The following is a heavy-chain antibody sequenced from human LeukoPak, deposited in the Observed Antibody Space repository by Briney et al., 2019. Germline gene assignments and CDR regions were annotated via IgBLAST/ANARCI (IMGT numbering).Heavy chain of an antibody. CDR1: GFTFSSYG. D-gene: IGHD2-15*01. CDR2: IWYDGSKE. J-gene: IGHJ4*02. Sequence: GGSLRLSCAAPGFTFSSYGMHWVRQAPGKGLECVAVIWYDGSKEYLADSVKGRFTISRDNSKNTLYLQMSDLRAEDTAVYYCARVIGWSLFDCWGQGTLVTVSS. V-gene: IGHV3-33*01. CDR3: ARVIGWSLFDC.